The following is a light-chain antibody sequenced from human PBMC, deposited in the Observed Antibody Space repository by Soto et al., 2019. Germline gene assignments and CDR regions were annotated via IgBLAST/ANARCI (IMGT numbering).Light chain of an antibody. CDR2: KAS. V-gene: IGKV1-5*03. Sequence: IQMTKSPSTLSASVGDRVSITCRASQTIFSWLAWYQQKPVKAPNLLISKASSLESWVPARYSGSGSGTEFTLTISGLQPDDCAAYYCQQYTSYPYIFGHGPTLEIK. CDR3: QQYTSYPYI. CDR1: QTIFSW. J-gene: IGKJ2*01.